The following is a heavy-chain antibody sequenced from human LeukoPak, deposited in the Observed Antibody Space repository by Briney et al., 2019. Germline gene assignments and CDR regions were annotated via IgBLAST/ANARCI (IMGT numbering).Heavy chain of an antibody. D-gene: IGHD3-10*02. CDR3: ARDIFGRGVFDY. Sequence: GGSLRLSCAASGFTFSSYSMNWVRQAPGKGLEWVSSISSSSSYIYYADSVKGRFTISRDNAKNSLYLQMNSLRAEDTAVYYCARDIFGRGVFDYWGQGTLVTVSS. CDR2: ISSSSSYI. J-gene: IGHJ4*02. CDR1: GFTFSSYS. V-gene: IGHV3-21*01.